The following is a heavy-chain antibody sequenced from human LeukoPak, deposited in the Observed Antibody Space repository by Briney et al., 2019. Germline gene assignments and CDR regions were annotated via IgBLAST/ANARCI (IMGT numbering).Heavy chain of an antibody. CDR1: GFTFSSYA. V-gene: IGHV3-64*01. CDR3: AKATVTMVRGVFYYFDY. D-gene: IGHD3-10*01. J-gene: IGHJ4*02. CDR2: ISSNGGST. Sequence: GGSLRLSCAASGFTFSSYAMHWVRQAPGKGLEYVSAISSNGGSTYYANSVKGRFTISRDNSKNTLYLQMNSLRAEDTAVYYCAKATVTMVRGVFYYFDYWGQGTLVTVSS.